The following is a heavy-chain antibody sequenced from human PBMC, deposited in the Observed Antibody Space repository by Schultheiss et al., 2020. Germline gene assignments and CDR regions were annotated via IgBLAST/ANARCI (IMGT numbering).Heavy chain of an antibody. CDR1: GFTFSSFA. CDR3: AKPLYYYDSSGYYY. CDR2: ISYDGSNK. V-gene: IGHV3-30-3*02. Sequence: GGSLRLSCAASGFTFSSFAMHWVRQAPGKGLEWVAVISYDGSNKYYADSVKGRFTISRDNSKNTLYLQMNSLRAEDTAVYYCAKPLYYYDSSGYYYWGQGTLVNGYS. D-gene: IGHD3-22*01. J-gene: IGHJ4*02.